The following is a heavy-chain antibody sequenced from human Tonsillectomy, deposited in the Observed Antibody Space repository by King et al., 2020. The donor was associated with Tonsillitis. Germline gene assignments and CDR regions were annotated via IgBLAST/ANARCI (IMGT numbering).Heavy chain of an antibody. J-gene: IGHJ4*02. Sequence: QLVQSGGRLVPPGRSLRLSCTVSGFTFGDYAMSWVRQAPGKGLEWVGFIRSKAYGGTREYAASVKGRFTISRDDSKTIAYLQMNSLKTEDTAVYYCTGDKSGSYPSVDYWGQGTLVTVSS. V-gene: IGHV3-49*04. CDR2: IRSKAYGGTR. CDR1: GFTFGDYA. D-gene: IGHD1-26*01. CDR3: TGDKSGSYPSVDY.